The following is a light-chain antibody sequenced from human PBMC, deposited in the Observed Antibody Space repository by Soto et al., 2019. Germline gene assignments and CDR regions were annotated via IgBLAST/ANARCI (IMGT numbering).Light chain of an antibody. Sequence: QSVLTQPASVSGSPGQSITISCTGTSSDVGYSNFVSWYQQHPGKAPKLMSDVSNRPSGVSNRFTGSKSGNTASLTISGLQAEDEADYYCSSYTSSSTLIFGGGTKATVL. J-gene: IGLJ2*01. CDR1: SSDVGYSNF. CDR3: SSYTSSSTLI. V-gene: IGLV2-14*01. CDR2: DVS.